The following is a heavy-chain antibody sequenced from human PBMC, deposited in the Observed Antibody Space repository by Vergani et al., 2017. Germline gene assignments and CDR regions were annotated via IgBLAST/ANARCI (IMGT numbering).Heavy chain of an antibody. CDR1: GFTFSSYA. J-gene: IGHJ6*02. D-gene: IGHD2-2*01. CDR3: AKDPSSTSSLPEYGMDV. V-gene: IGHV3-30*02. CDR2: IRYDGSNK. Sequence: VQLLESGGGLVQPGGSLRLSCAASGFTFSSYAMSWVRQAPGKGLEWVAFIRYDGSNKYYADSVKGRFTISRDNSKNTLYLQMNSLRAEDTAVYYCAKDPSSTSSLPEYGMDVWGQGTTVTVSS.